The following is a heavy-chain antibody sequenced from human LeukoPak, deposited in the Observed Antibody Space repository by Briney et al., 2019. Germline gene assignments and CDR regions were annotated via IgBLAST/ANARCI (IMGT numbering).Heavy chain of an antibody. Sequence: GGSLRLSCAASGFTFSSYAMSWVRQAPGKGLEWVSAISGSGGSTYYADSVKGRFTISRDNSKNTLYPQMNSLRAEDTAVYYCAKDTVYYDSSGSHDYWGQGTLVTVSS. J-gene: IGHJ4*02. D-gene: IGHD3-22*01. CDR1: GFTFSSYA. V-gene: IGHV3-23*01. CDR2: ISGSGGST. CDR3: AKDTVYYDSSGSHDY.